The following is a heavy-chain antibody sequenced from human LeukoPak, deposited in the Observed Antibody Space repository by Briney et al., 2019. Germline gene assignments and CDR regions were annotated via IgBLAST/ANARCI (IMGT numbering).Heavy chain of an antibody. Sequence: SETLSLTCTVSGGSISSYYWSWIRQPPGKGLEWIGYIYYSGSTNYNPSLKSRVTISVDTSKNQFSLKLSSVTAADTAVYYCARHQWGPQVVVPAATFAFDIWGQGTMVTVSS. CDR3: ARHQWGPQVVVPAATFAFDI. CDR1: GGSISSYY. D-gene: IGHD2-2*01. V-gene: IGHV4-59*01. J-gene: IGHJ3*02. CDR2: IYYSGST.